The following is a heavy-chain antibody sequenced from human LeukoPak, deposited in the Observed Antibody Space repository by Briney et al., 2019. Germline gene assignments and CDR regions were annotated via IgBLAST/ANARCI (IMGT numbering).Heavy chain of an antibody. CDR1: GGSFSGYY. Sequence: PSETLSLTCAVYGGSFSGYYWTWIRQPPGKGLEWLGEINHSGSTNYNPSLKSRVTISVDTSKNQFSLKLSSVTAADTAVYYCAGFNTVEYGGQGPLVTVSS. J-gene: IGHJ4*02. V-gene: IGHV4-34*01. CDR2: INHSGST. CDR3: AGFNTVEY. D-gene: IGHD2-8*02.